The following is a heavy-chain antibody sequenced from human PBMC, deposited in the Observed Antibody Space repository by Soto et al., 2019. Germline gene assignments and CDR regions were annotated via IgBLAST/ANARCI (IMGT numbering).Heavy chain of an antibody. CDR3: ARAVEMYASGWYYFDY. D-gene: IGHD6-19*01. Sequence: QVQLQESGPGLVKPSETLSLTCTVSGGSISSYYWSWIRQPPGKGLEWIGFIYYSESTNDNPSLQSRVTISVDTSKNQFSLRLTSVTAADTAVYYCARAVEMYASGWYYFDYWGQGTLVTVSS. J-gene: IGHJ4*02. CDR2: IYYSEST. CDR1: GGSISSYY. V-gene: IGHV4-59*01.